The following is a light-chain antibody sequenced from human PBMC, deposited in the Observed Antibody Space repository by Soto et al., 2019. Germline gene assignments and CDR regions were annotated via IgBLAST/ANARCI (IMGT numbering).Light chain of an antibody. Sequence: QSALTQPASVSGSPGQSITISCTTSSSYISSYNYVSWYQQHTGKAPRLIIYEDSKRPSGVSNRFSGSKSGNTASLTISGLHAEDEADYYCCSYAGSSTLVFGGGTKVTVL. CDR3: CSYAGSSTLV. CDR1: SSYISSYNY. CDR2: EDS. J-gene: IGLJ2*01. V-gene: IGLV2-23*01.